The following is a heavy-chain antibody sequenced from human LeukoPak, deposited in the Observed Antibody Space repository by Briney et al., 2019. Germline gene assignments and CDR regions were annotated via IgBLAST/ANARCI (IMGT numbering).Heavy chain of an antibody. Sequence: ASVKVSCKASGYTSTSYDINWVRQATGQGLEWMGWMNPNSGNTGYAQKFQGRVTMTRNTSISTAYMELSSLRSEDTAVYYCARTRAGRSRQLARAFDYWGQGTLVTVSS. D-gene: IGHD6-13*01. CDR1: GYTSTSYD. CDR3: ARTRAGRSRQLARAFDY. J-gene: IGHJ4*02. CDR2: MNPNSGNT. V-gene: IGHV1-8*01.